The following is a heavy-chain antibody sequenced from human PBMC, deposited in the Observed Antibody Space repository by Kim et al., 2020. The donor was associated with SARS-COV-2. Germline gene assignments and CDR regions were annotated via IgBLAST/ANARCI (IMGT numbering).Heavy chain of an antibody. D-gene: IGHD3-22*01. V-gene: IGHV1-46*01. CDR3: ARNYYDSSGYRSFFDY. Sequence: KFQGRVTMTRDTSTSTVYMELSSLRSEDTAVYYCARNYYDSSGYRSFFDYWGQGTLVTVSS. J-gene: IGHJ4*02.